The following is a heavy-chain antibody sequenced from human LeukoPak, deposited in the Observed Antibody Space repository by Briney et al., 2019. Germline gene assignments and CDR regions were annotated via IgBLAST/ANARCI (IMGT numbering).Heavy chain of an antibody. V-gene: IGHV4-61*01. CDR1: GGSVSSGSYY. CDR2: IYYSGST. J-gene: IGHJ4*02. D-gene: IGHD1-26*01. Sequence: SETLSLTCTVSGGSVSSGSYYWSWVRQPPGKGLEWIGYIYYSGSTNYNPSLKSRVTMSVDTSKNQFSLDLSSVTAADTAVYYCAREVGAKGVDYWGQGTLVTVSS. CDR3: AREVGAKGVDY.